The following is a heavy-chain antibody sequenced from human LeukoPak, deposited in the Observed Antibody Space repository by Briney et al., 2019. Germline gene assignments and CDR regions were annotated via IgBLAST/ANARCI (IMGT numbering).Heavy chain of an antibody. CDR2: IYYSGST. Sequence: TLSLTCTVSGGSISSGGYYWSWIRQHPGKGLEWIGYIYYSGSTYYNPSLKSRVTISVDTSKNQFSLKLSSVTAADTAVYYCARSGYCSSTSCYGWFDPWGQGTLVTVSS. J-gene: IGHJ5*02. CDR3: ARSGYCSSTSCYGWFDP. D-gene: IGHD2-2*01. CDR1: GGSISSGGYY. V-gene: IGHV4-31*03.